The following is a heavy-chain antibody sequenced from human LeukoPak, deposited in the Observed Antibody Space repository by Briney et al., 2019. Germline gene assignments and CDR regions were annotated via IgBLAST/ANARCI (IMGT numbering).Heavy chain of an antibody. V-gene: IGHV3-23*01. D-gene: IGHD2-2*01. CDR2: LSASGGST. CDR3: AKDAVRVGSCSSTSCYSDPVDY. CDR1: GFTFSRYA. J-gene: IGHJ4*02. Sequence: GESLKISCAASGFTFSRYAMSWVRQAPGKGLERVSALSASGGSTYYADSVKGRFTISRDNSRNTLFLQMNSLRAEDTAVYYCAKDAVRVGSCSSTSCYSDPVDYWGQGTLVTVSS.